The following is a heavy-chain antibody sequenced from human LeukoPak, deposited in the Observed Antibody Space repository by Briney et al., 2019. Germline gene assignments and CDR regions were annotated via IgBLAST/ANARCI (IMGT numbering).Heavy chain of an antibody. V-gene: IGHV3-53*01. CDR1: GFTVSSNY. D-gene: IGHD6-13*01. J-gene: IGHJ4*02. CDR3: ARDRTAGWGFDY. CDR2: IYSGGST. Sequence: GGSLRLSCAASGFTVSSNYMTWVRQAPGKGLEWISLIYSGGSTYYADSVKGRFTISRDNSKNTLYLQMNSLRAEDTAVYHCARDRTAGWGFDYWGQGTLVTVSS.